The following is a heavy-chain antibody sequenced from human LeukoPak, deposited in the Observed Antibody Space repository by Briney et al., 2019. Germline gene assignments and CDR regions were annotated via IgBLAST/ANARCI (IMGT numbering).Heavy chain of an antibody. D-gene: IGHD6-19*01. V-gene: IGHV3-23*01. CDR2: MSSSGDTT. CDR1: GFTFNAYG. J-gene: IGHJ4*02. Sequence: GGSLRLSCAASGFTFNAYGMNWVRQAPGKGLEWVSGMSSSGDTTYYADSVRGRFIISRDNSKNTLYVQMNSLRVEDTAVYYCAKGTSVGSSGMSSDYWGQGTLVTVSS. CDR3: AKGTSVGSSGMSSDY.